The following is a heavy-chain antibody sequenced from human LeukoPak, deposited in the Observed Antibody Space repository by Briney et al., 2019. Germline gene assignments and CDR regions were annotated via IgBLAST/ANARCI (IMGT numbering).Heavy chain of an antibody. CDR3: AREMEDKSFSFGELRKNYYYYMDV. CDR1: GGSISGYY. J-gene: IGHJ6*03. CDR2: ICYSGST. Sequence: PSETLSLTCTVSGGSISGYYWSWIRQPPGKGLEWIGYICYSGSTYYNPSLKSRVTISVDTSKNQFSLKLSSVTAADTAVYYCAREMEDKSFSFGELRKNYYYYMDVWGKGTTVTVSS. V-gene: IGHV4-59*12. D-gene: IGHD3-10*01.